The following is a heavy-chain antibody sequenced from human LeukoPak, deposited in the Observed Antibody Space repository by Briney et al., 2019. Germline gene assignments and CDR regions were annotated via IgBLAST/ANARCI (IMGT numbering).Heavy chain of an antibody. D-gene: IGHD3-22*01. Sequence: ASVKVSCKASGYTFTSYYMHWVRQAPGQGLEWMGIINPSGGSTSYAQKFQGRVTMTRDMSTSTVYMELSSLRSEDTAVYYCARDPGPIVAEYYFDHWGQGTLVTVSS. CDR1: GYTFTSYY. V-gene: IGHV1-46*01. J-gene: IGHJ4*02. CDR3: ARDPGPIVAEYYFDH. CDR2: INPSGGST.